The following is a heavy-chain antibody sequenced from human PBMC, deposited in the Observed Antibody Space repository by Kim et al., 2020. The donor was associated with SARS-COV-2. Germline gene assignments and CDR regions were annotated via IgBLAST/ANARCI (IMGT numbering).Heavy chain of an antibody. CDR3: ARDAATYSSGWLNAFDI. J-gene: IGHJ3*02. D-gene: IGHD6-19*01. Sequence: VKGRFTISRDNSKNTLYLQMNSLRAEDTAVYYCARDAATYSSGWLNAFDICGQGTMVTVSS. V-gene: IGHV3-30*07.